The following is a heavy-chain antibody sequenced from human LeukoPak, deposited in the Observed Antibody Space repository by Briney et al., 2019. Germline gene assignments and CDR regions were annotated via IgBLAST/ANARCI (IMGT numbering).Heavy chain of an antibody. Sequence: PGGSLRLSCAVSGFTFSSYAMSWVRQAPGKGLEWVSAISGSGGSTYYADSVKGRFTISRDNAKNSLYLQMNSLRAEDTAMYYCARNLPDYISSAWYNWFDPWGQGTLVTVSP. J-gene: IGHJ5*02. CDR2: ISGSGGST. CDR3: ARNLPDYISSAWYNWFDP. V-gene: IGHV3-23*01. D-gene: IGHD3-3*02. CDR1: GFTFSSYA.